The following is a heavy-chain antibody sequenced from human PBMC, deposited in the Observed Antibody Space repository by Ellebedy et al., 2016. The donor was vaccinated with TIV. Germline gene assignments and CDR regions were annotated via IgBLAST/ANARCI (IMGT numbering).Heavy chain of an antibody. D-gene: IGHD2-2*01. CDR3: ARDGDIVVVPAAPSPTDY. J-gene: IGHJ4*02. CDR2: INPNSGGT. V-gene: IGHV1-2*02. Sequence: AASVKVSCKASGYTFTGNYMHWVRQAPGQGLEWMGWINPNSGGTNYAQKFQGRVTMTRDTSISTAYMELSRLRSDDTAVYYCARDGDIVVVPAAPSPTDYWGQGTLVTVSS. CDR1: GYTFTGNY.